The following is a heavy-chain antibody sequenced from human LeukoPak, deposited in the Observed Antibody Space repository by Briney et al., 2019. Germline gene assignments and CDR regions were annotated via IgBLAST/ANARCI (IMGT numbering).Heavy chain of an antibody. D-gene: IGHD2-8*01. CDR2: IDHDGNT. J-gene: IGHJ4*02. V-gene: IGHV4-34*01. CDR1: GGSFSGYY. CDR3: ARLSLLGYCTNDVCPGGGVPFDF. Sequence: PSETLSLTCAVYGGSFSGYYWSWIRQPPGKGLEWIGEIDHDGNTNYNPSLKSRVTISVDTSKNQFSLKLSSVTAADTSVYYCARLSLLGYCTNDVCPGGGVPFDFWGQGTLVTVSS.